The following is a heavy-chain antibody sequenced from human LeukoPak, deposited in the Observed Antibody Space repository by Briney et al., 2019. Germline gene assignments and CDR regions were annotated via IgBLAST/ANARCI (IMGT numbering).Heavy chain of an antibody. CDR1: GFTFSSHA. V-gene: IGHV3-23*01. CDR3: AKLAERDGYNSYFDY. Sequence: QAGGSLRLSRAASGFTFSSHAMSWVRQAPGKGLEWVSAISGSGGSTYYADSVKGRFTISRDNSKNTLYLQVNSLRGEDTAVYYCAKLAERDGYNSYFDYWGQGTLVTVSS. D-gene: IGHD5-24*01. CDR2: ISGSGGST. J-gene: IGHJ4*02.